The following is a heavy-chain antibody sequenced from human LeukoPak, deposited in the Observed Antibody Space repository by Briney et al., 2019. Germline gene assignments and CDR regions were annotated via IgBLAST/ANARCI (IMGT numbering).Heavy chain of an antibody. CDR1: GVSVNSYY. Sequence: SETLSLTCTVSGVSVNSYYWSWVRQPPGKGLEWMGYIYTTGRNNYKPSRKSRVPISVDTSTNQFSRKLSSVPAADTAVYSCAKILGSGVWYGFDIWGQGTMVTVSS. J-gene: IGHJ3*02. CDR2: IYTTGRN. D-gene: IGHD7-27*01. CDR3: AKILGSGVWYGFDI. V-gene: IGHV4-4*09.